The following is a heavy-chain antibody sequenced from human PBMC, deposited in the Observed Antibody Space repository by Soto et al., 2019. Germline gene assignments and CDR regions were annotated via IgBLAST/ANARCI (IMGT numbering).Heavy chain of an antibody. J-gene: IGHJ4*02. D-gene: IGHD3-10*01. CDR1: GDSITTYQ. Sequence: PSETLSLTCTVSGDSITTYQWSWIRQPPGKGLEWIGDIYYSGSTNYNPSLKSRVIISVDASMNQFSLKLSSVTAADTAVYYCASERSGTYYLPFDYWGQGALVTVSS. CDR3: ASERSGTYYLPFDY. CDR2: IYYSGST. V-gene: IGHV4-59*08.